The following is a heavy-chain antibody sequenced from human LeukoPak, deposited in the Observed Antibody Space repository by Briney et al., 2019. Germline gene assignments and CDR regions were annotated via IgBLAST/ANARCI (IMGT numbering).Heavy chain of an antibody. V-gene: IGHV3-48*03. CDR1: GFTFRSYE. CDR3: ARAEWYGSGSYYPFDY. J-gene: IGHJ4*02. CDR2: ISSSGSTI. Sequence: GGSLRLSCAASGFTFRSYEMNWVRQAPGKGLEWVSYISSSGSTIYYADSVKGRFTISRDNAKNSLYLQMNSLRAEDTAVYYCARAEWYGSGSYYPFDYWGQGTLVTVPS. D-gene: IGHD3-10*01.